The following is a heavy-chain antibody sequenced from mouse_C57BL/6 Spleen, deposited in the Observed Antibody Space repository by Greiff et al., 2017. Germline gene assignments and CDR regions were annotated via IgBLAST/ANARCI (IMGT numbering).Heavy chain of an antibody. V-gene: IGHV5-12*01. CDR3: ARRTYGNYEGYFDY. CDR1: GFTFSDYY. Sequence: EVHLVESGGGLVQPGGSLKLSCAASGFTFSDYYMYWVRQTPEKRLEWVAYISNGGGSTYYPDTVKGRFTISRDNAKNTLYLQMSRLKSEDTAMYYCARRTYGNYEGYFDYWGQGTTLTVSS. D-gene: IGHD2-1*01. CDR2: ISNGGGST. J-gene: IGHJ2*01.